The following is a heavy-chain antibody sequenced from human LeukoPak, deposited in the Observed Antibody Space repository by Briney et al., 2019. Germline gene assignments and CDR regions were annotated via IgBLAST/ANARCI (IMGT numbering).Heavy chain of an antibody. V-gene: IGHV1-69*06. D-gene: IGHD6-13*01. CDR3: ARSSIIAAAGPYYFDY. Sequence: ASVKVSCKASGGTFSGYAISWVRQAPGQGLEWMGGSIPIFGTANYAQKFQGRVTITADKSTSTAYMELSSLRSEDTAVYYCARSSIIAAAGPYYFDYWGQGSLVIVSS. J-gene: IGHJ4*02. CDR2: SIPIFGTA. CDR1: GGTFSGYA.